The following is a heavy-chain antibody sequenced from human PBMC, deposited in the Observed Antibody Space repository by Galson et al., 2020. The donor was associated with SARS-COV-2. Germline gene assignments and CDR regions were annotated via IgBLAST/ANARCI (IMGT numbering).Heavy chain of an antibody. CDR2: INHSGST. V-gene: IGHV4-34*01. D-gene: IGHD6-13*01. CDR3: ARGSIAAAGTSIGTYYYYGMDV. J-gene: IGHJ6*02. Sequence: SETLSLTCAVYGGSFSGYYWSWIRQPPGKGLEWIGEINHSGSTNYNPSLKSRVTISVETSKNQFSLKLSSVTAADTAVYYCARGSIAAAGTSIGTYYYYGMDVWGQGTTVTVSS. CDR1: GGSFSGYY.